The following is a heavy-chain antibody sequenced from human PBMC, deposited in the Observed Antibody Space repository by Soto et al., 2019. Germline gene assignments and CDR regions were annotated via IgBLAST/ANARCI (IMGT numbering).Heavy chain of an antibody. CDR3: ARGLNYGSGSYVLFDAFDT. Sequence: EVQVVESGGGLVQPGTSLRLSCAASGFIFEDYAMHWVRQAPGKGLEWVSGISWNSGYIDYADSVTGRFTISRDKAKNSLYLQMNNLRTEDTALYYCARGLNYGSGSYVLFDAFDTWGQGTRVTVSS. J-gene: IGHJ3*02. D-gene: IGHD3-10*01. V-gene: IGHV3-9*01. CDR2: ISWNSGYI. CDR1: GFIFEDYA.